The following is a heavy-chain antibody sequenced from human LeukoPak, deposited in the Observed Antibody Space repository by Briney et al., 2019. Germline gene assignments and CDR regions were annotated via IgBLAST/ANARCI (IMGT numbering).Heavy chain of an antibody. CDR2: ISYDGSNK. D-gene: IGHD3-16*01. J-gene: IGHJ4*02. CDR3: ARGGGFDY. V-gene: IGHV3-30-3*01. CDR1: GFTFSSYA. Sequence: PGRSLRLSCAASGFTFSSYAMHWVRQAPGKGLEWVAVISYDGSNKYYADSVKGRFTISRDNSKNTLYLQMNSLRAEDTAVYYCARGGGFDYWGQGTLVTVSS.